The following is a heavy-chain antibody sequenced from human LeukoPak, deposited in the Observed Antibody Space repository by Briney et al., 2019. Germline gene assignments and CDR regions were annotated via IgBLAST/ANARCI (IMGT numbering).Heavy chain of an antibody. CDR3: ATESSLLVTFDI. Sequence: SQTLSLTCTVSGGSISSGSYYWSWIRQPAGKGLEWIGRIYTSGSTNYNPSLKSRVTISVDTSKNQFSLKLSSVTAADTAVYYCATESSLLVTFDIWGQGTMVTVSS. CDR2: IYTSGST. CDR1: GGSISSGSYY. V-gene: IGHV4-61*02. D-gene: IGHD2-2*01. J-gene: IGHJ3*02.